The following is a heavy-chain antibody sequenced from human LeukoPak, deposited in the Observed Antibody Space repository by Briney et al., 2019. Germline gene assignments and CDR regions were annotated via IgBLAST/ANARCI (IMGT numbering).Heavy chain of an antibody. Sequence: GGSLRLSCAASGFTVSNNYMSWVRQAPGKGLEWVSVIYSGGSTYYADSVKGRFTISRDNSKNTLYLQMNSLRAEDTAVYYCAKGNTYYDFWSGYYLDYWGQGTLVTVSS. J-gene: IGHJ4*02. V-gene: IGHV3-53*01. CDR1: GFTVSNNY. D-gene: IGHD3-3*01. CDR2: IYSGGST. CDR3: AKGNTYYDFWSGYYLDY.